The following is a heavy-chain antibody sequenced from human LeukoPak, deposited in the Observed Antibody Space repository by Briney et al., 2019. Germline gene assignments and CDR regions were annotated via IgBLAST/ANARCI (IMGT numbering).Heavy chain of an antibody. J-gene: IGHJ3*01. CDR1: GYSFTSYW. V-gene: IGHV5-51*01. Sequence: GESLKISCKGSGYSFTSYWVGWVRQMPGRGPEWMGIVYPADSDTRYSPSFQGQVTISADKSISTAYLQWSTLKASDTAMYYCAKAASGAFDLWGQGTMVTVSS. D-gene: IGHD2-15*01. CDR3: AKAASGAFDL. CDR2: VYPADSDT.